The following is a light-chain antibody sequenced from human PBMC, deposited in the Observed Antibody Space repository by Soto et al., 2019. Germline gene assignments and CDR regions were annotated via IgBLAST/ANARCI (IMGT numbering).Light chain of an antibody. CDR2: GNN. V-gene: IGLV1-40*01. CDR1: SSNLGANYD. Sequence: QSVVTQPPSVSGAPGQRVTISCTGSSSNLGANYDVHWYQQFPGTAPKLLIYGNNNRPSGVPDRLSGSKSGTSASLAITGLQAEDEADYYCQSFDTRLNSVVFGGGTKLTVL. J-gene: IGLJ2*01. CDR3: QSFDTRLNSVV.